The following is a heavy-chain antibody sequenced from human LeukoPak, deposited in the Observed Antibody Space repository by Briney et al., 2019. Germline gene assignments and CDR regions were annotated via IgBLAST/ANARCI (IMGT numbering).Heavy chain of an antibody. Sequence: GGSLRLSCAASGFIFSSYAMNWVRQAPGKGLEWVSVISGSGGRTYYIDSVRGRFTISRDNSKNTLYLQMNSLRDDDTAAYYCAKGRGYGDYGSTFEYWGQGTLATVSS. J-gene: IGHJ4*02. CDR1: GFIFSSYA. V-gene: IGHV3-23*01. CDR2: ISGSGGRT. CDR3: AKGRGYGDYGSTFEY. D-gene: IGHD4-17*01.